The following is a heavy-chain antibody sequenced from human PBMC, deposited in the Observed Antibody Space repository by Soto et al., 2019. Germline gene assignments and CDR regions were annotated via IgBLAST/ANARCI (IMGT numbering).Heavy chain of an antibody. V-gene: IGHV4-39*01. J-gene: IGHJ5*02. Sequence: QLQLQESGPGLVKPSETLSLTCAVSGGSLSAPTYYWGWVRQPPGKGLEWIGNIHYTGSAFYNPSLKSRVTISVDTSTNQFSLRLTAVTAADTAVYYCARVRGEVDNWFDPWGRGTLVIVSS. CDR3: ARVRGEVDNWFDP. D-gene: IGHD3-10*01. CDR2: IHYTGSA. CDR1: GGSLSAPTYY.